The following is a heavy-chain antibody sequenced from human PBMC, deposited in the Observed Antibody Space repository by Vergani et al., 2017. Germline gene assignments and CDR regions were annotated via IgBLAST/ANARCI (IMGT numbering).Heavy chain of an antibody. D-gene: IGHD1-1*01. V-gene: IGHV5-51*01. J-gene: IGHJ4*02. Sequence: EVELVQSGPEMRKPGASLQISCKGSEYSFGNYWICWVRQLPGKGLEWMGIIYPADSDTRYSPSFQGQVTISADKSISTAFLQWDSLKASDTALYYCARHTTYTDSWGQGTRVTVSS. CDR3: ARHTTYTDS. CDR1: EYSFGNYW. CDR2: IYPADSDT.